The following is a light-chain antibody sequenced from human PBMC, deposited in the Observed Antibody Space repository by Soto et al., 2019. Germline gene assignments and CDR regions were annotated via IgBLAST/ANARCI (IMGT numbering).Light chain of an antibody. J-gene: IGLJ2*01. CDR1: SSDVGGYNY. CDR2: EVS. Sequence: QSALTQPASVSGSPGQTITISCTGTSSDVGGYNYVSWYQQHPGKAPKLMIYEVSKRPSGVPDRFSGSKSGNTASLTVSGLQAEDEAAYYCSSYAGSNNLGVFGGGTKLTVL. CDR3: SSYAGSNNLGV. V-gene: IGLV2-8*01.